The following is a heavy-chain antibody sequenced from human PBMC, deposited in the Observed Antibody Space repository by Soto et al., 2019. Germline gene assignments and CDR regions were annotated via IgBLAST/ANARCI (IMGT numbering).Heavy chain of an antibody. CDR3: AKGSVLRVVEAPLAILGGVDV. CDR1: GFTFSSYG. V-gene: IGHV3-30*18. CDR2: VSYDGSHD. J-gene: IGHJ6*02. D-gene: IGHD2-8*01. Sequence: GGSLRLSCAASGFTFSSYGMHWVRQAPGKGLEWVAVVSYDGSHDFYADSVKGRFSISRDNSRAIMYLQMNSLKPEDTAVYYCAKGSVLRVVEAPLAILGGVDVWGQGAVVTVSS.